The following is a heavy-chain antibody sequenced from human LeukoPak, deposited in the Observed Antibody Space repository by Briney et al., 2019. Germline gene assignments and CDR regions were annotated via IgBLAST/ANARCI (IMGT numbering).Heavy chain of an antibody. CDR3: ARSAYCGYDYLY. J-gene: IGHJ4*02. V-gene: IGHV3-74*01. Sequence: GGSLRLSCAASGFTFSSYWMHWVRQAPGKGLVWVSRINSDGSSTSYADSVKGRFTISRDNAKNTLYLQMNSLRAEDTAVYYCARSAYCGYDYLYWGQGTLVTVSS. D-gene: IGHD5-12*01. CDR2: INSDGSST. CDR1: GFTFSSYW.